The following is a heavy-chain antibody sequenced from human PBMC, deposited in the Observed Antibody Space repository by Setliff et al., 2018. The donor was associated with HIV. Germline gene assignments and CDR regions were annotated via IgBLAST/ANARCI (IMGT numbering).Heavy chain of an antibody. CDR2: INPSDNRT. V-gene: IGHV1-46*02. CDR1: GYTFNNYY. D-gene: IGHD6-13*01. CDR3: ARAQPTNRIAAAGFDY. J-gene: IGHJ4*02. Sequence: ASVKVSCKASGYTFNNYYMHWVRQAPGQGLEWMGIINPSDNRTYYAQKFQGRVTMTWDTSTGTVYLELRGLRSEDTAVYYCARAQPTNRIAAAGFDYWGQGTLVTVSS.